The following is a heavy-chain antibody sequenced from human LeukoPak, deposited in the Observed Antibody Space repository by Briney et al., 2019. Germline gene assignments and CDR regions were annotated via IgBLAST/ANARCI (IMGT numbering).Heavy chain of an antibody. D-gene: IGHD3-16*01. CDR2: ISGSDAGT. V-gene: IGHV3-23*01. CDR3: ARRAGAYTHPYDY. J-gene: IGHJ4*02. CDR1: GFSFDDYA. Sequence: GRSLRLSCAASGFSFDDYAMHWVRQAPGKGLEWVSGISGSDAGTYYADSVKGRFTISRDNSKNTLYLQMNSLRAEDTAVYYCARRAGAYTHPYDYWGQGTLVTVSS.